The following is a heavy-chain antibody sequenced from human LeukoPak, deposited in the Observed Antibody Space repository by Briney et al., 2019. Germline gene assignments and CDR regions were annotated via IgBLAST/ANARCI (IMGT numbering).Heavy chain of an antibody. CDR3: ARDFGVVMSVYYYGMDV. D-gene: IGHD3-3*01. CDR2: ISSSGSTI. Sequence: PGGSLRLSCAASGFTFSDYYMSWIRQAPGKGLEWVSYISSSGSTIYYADSVKGRFTISRDNAKNSPYLQMNSLRAEDTAVYYCARDFGVVMSVYYYGMDVWGQGTTVTVSS. V-gene: IGHV3-11*01. CDR1: GFTFSDYY. J-gene: IGHJ6*02.